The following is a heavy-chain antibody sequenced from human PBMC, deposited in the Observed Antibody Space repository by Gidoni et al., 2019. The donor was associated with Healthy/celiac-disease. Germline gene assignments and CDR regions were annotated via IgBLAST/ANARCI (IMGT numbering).Heavy chain of an antibody. CDR1: GFTFSSYS. J-gene: IGHJ6*02. CDR3: ARDRRFLEWLLYGMDV. D-gene: IGHD3-3*01. V-gene: IGHV3-21*01. Sequence: EVQLVESGGGLVKHGGALRLSCAASGFTFSSYSMHWVRQAPGKGLEGVSSISSSMSYRNYADSVQGRFTITRDNAKNSLYLQMNSLRAEDTAVYYCARDRRFLEWLLYGMDVWGQGTTVTVSS. CDR2: ISSSMSYR.